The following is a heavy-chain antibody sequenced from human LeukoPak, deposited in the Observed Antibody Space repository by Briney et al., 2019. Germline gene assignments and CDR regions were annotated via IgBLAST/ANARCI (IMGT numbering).Heavy chain of an antibody. CDR2: ISSGGTFM. D-gene: IGHD1-1*01. J-gene: IGHJ4*02. V-gene: IGHV3-21*01. CDR3: AREPTGDY. CDR1: GFTFSSYS. Sequence: PGGSLRLSCAASGFTFSSYSINWVRQAPGKGLEWVSSISSGGTFMYYADSVKGRFTISRGNAKKSVFLQMSSLRAEDSAVYYCAREPTGDYWGQGMLVTVSS.